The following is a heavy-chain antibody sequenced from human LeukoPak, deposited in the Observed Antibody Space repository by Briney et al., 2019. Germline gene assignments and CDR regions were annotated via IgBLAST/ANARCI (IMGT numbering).Heavy chain of an antibody. CDR1: GFTFSRHG. J-gene: IGHJ4*02. Sequence: GRSLRLSCAPSGFTFSRHGMNWVRQAPGKRLEWVAIISNDGSRKYYAHSVEGRFTISRDNSKNTLYLQMDSLRAEDTAVYYCARDRAWNYFDYWGQGTLVTVSS. D-gene: IGHD3-3*01. CDR2: ISNDGSRK. V-gene: IGHV3-30*03. CDR3: ARDRAWNYFDY.